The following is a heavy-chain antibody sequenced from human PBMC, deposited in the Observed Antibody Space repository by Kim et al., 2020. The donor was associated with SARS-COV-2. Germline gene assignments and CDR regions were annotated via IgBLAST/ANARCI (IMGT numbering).Heavy chain of an antibody. CDR1: GGSISSSSYY. V-gene: IGHV4-39*01. Sequence: SETLSLTCTVSGGSISSSSYYWGWIRQPPGKGLEWIGSIYYSGSTYYNPSLKSRVTISVDTSKNQFSLKLSSVTAADTAVYYCASYFAYDSSGYYDEAYWGQGTLVTVSS. CDR2: IYYSGST. D-gene: IGHD3-22*01. J-gene: IGHJ4*02. CDR3: ASYFAYDSSGYYDEAY.